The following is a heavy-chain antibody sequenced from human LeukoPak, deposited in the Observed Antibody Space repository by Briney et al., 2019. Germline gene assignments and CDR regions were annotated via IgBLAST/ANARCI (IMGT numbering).Heavy chain of an antibody. V-gene: IGHV1-2*02. CDR2: INPNSGGT. CDR3: ARDMFWPIGYCSGGSCYAY. J-gene: IGHJ4*02. CDR1: GYTFTGYY. D-gene: IGHD2-15*01. Sequence: ASVKVSCKASGYTFTGYYMHWVRQAPGQGLEWMGWINPNSGGTNSAQKFQGRVTMARDTSISTAHMELSSLRSDDTAVYYCARDMFWPIGYCSGGSCYAYWGQGTLVTVSS.